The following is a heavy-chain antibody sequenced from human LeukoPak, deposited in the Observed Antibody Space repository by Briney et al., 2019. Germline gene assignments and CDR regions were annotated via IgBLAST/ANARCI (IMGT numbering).Heavy chain of an antibody. CDR2: IYYSGST. V-gene: IGHV4-59*01. Sequence: SETLSLTCTVAGGSISSYYWSWIRQPPGKGLEWIGYIYYSGSTNYNPSLKSRVTISVDTSKNQFSLKLSSVTAADTAVYYCATRGYEGFDPWGQGTLVTVSS. CDR1: GGSISSYY. D-gene: IGHD1-1*01. J-gene: IGHJ5*02. CDR3: ATRGYEGFDP.